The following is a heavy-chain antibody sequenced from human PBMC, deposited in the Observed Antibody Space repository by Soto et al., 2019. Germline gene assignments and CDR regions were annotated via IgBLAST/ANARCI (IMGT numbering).Heavy chain of an antibody. CDR2: VSADGRST. D-gene: IGHD6-6*01. V-gene: IGHV3-23*01. Sequence: GGSLRLSCASSGFTFNNYAMGWVRQSPGKGLEWVSTVSADGRSTYYADSVKGRFTISRDTSKNILSVEMNSLRAEDTAMYYCAKGLGSSSTNWFDHWGQGILVTVSS. J-gene: IGHJ5*02. CDR1: GFTFNNYA. CDR3: AKGLGSSSTNWFDH.